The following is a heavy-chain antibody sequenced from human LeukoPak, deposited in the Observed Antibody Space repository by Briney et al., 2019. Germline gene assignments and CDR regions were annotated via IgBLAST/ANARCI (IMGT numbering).Heavy chain of an antibody. J-gene: IGHJ4*02. Sequence: SETLSLTCAVYGGSFSGYYWSWIRQPPGKGLEWIGEINHGGSTNYNPSLKSRVTISVDTSKNQFSLKLSSVTAADTAVYYCARMYGAARDFDYWGQGTLVTVSS. V-gene: IGHV4-34*01. CDR3: ARMYGAARDFDY. D-gene: IGHD6-6*01. CDR2: INHGGST. CDR1: GGSFSGYY.